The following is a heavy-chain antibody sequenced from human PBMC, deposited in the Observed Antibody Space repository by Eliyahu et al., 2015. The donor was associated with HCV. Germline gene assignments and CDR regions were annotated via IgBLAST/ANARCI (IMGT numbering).Heavy chain of an antibody. V-gene: IGHV3-74*01. CDR3: ARVAAYYYDSSGYYGDY. CDR2: INSDGSST. J-gene: IGHJ4*02. D-gene: IGHD3-22*01. CDR1: GFTFSXYW. Sequence: EVQLVESGGGLVQPGGSLRLSCAASGFTFSXYWMHWVRQEAGRGRVWVSRINSDGSSTSYADSVKGRFTISRDNAKNTLYLQMNSLRAEDTAVYYCARVAAYYYDSSGYYGDYWGQGTLVTVSS.